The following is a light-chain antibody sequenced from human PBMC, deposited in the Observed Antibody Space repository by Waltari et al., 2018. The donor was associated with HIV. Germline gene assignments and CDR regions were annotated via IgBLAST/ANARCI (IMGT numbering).Light chain of an antibody. CDR2: LGS. CDR3: MHGQQTPV. Sequence: IALGQYPDCLAFRPRDSASISSRSSQNLLHTNGHNYLDWYLQRPGQAPELLIYLGSQRASGVPDRIAGSGSGTSFILKINRVEAEDVGVYYCMHGQQTPVFGQGTKVEIK. J-gene: IGKJ1*01. CDR1: QNLLHTNGHNY. V-gene: IGKV2-28*01.